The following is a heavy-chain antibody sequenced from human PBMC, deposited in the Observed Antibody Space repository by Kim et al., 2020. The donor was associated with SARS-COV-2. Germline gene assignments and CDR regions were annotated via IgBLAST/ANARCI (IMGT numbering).Heavy chain of an antibody. CDR3: AKDLLYVPGRGYFDS. V-gene: IGHV3-23*03. J-gene: IGHJ4*02. Sequence: AVSVRGRFTISRENSKKTLFLQMDSLGVDDTAVYYCAKDLLYVPGRGYFDSWGQGVLVTVSS. D-gene: IGHD3-10*01.